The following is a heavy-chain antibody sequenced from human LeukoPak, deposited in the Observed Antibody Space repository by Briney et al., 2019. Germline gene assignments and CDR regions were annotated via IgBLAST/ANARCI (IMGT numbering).Heavy chain of an antibody. CDR1: GFTFDDYA. CDR3: AKDKYGDYAGGFDY. V-gene: IGHV3-9*03. D-gene: IGHD4-17*01. J-gene: IGHJ4*02. Sequence: PGGSLRLSCAASGFTFDDYAMHWVRQAPGKGLEWVSGISWNSGSIGYADSVKGRFTISRDNAKNSLYLQMNSLRAEDMALYYCAKDKYGDYAGGFDYWGQGTLVTVSS. CDR2: ISWNSGSI.